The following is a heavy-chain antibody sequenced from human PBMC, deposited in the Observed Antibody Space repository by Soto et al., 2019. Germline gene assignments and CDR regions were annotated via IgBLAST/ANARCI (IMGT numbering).Heavy chain of an antibody. J-gene: IGHJ4*02. CDR1: GFTFSSYS. V-gene: IGHV3-21*01. D-gene: IGHD3-10*01. CDR3: ARDPVMVRGVINYFDY. CDR2: ISSSSYI. Sequence: PGGSLRLSCAASGFTFSSYSMNWVRQAPGKGLEWVSSISSSSYIYYADSVKGRFTISRDNAKNSLYLQMNSLRAEDTAVYYCARDPVMVRGVINYFDYWGQGTLVTVSS.